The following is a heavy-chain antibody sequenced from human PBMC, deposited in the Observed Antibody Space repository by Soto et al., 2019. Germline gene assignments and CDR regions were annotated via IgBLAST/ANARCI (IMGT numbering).Heavy chain of an antibody. CDR3: ARGGVGPIAY. V-gene: IGHV4-34*01. Sequence: QVQLQQWGAGLLKPSETLSLTCAVYGGSFSGYYWSWIRQPPGKGLEWIGEINHSGSTNYNPSLKSRVTISVDTSKNQFSLKLSSVTAADTAVYYCARGGVGPIAYWGQGTLVTVSS. CDR1: GGSFSGYY. CDR2: INHSGST. D-gene: IGHD3-10*01. J-gene: IGHJ4*02.